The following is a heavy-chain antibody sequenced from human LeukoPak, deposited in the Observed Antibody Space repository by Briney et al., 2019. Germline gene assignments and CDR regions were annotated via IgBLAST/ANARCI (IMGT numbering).Heavy chain of an antibody. CDR2: INHSGST. CDR3: ARWGNSPVAYGWFDP. V-gene: IGHV4-34*01. D-gene: IGHD2-8*02. Sequence: SETLSLTCAVYGGSFSGYYWSWIRQPPGKGLEWIGEINHSGSTNYNPSLKSRVTISVDTSKTQSSLKLSSVTAADTAVYYCARWGNSPVAYGWFDPWGQGNLVTVSS. CDR1: GGSFSGYY. J-gene: IGHJ5*02.